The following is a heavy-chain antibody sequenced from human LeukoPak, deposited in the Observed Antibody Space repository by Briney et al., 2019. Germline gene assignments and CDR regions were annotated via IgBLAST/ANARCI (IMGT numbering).Heavy chain of an antibody. CDR1: GFTFSSYW. V-gene: IGHV3-7*01. D-gene: IGHD2-15*01. J-gene: IGHJ6*03. CDR2: IKQDGSEK. CDR3: ARDRYCGSGGCPMDV. Sequence: GGSLRLSCAASGFTFSSYWMSWVRQAPGKGLEWVANIKQDGSEKYYVDSVKGRFTISRDNAKNSLYLQMNSLRVEDTAVYYCARDRYCGSGGCPMDVWGKGTTVTVSS.